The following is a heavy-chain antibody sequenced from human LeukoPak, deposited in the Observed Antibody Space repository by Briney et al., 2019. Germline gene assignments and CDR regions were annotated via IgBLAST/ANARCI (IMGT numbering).Heavy chain of an antibody. CDR1: GFTFSSYW. J-gene: IGHJ4*02. V-gene: IGHV3-7*01. CDR2: INQDGSVK. D-gene: IGHD6-6*01. Sequence: PGGSLRLSCAASGFTFSSYWMNWVRQAPGKGLEWVANINQDGSVKYYVDSVKGRFAISRDNAKNSLYLQMNSLRAEDTAVYYCARIGYSSSSLDYWGQGTLVTVSS. CDR3: ARIGYSSSSLDY.